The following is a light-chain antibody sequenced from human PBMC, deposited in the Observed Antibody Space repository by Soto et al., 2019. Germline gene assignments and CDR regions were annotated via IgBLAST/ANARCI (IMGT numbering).Light chain of an antibody. CDR3: AAWDDSLNGWV. J-gene: IGLJ3*02. V-gene: IGLV1-44*01. CDR2: SNN. CDR1: SSNIGSNT. Sequence: QSVLTQPPSASGTPGQRVTISCSGSSSNIGSNTVNWYQQLPGTAPKLLIYSNNQRPSGVPDRFSGSKSGTSASLAISGLQCEDEDDYYCAAWDDSLNGWVFGGGTKLTVL.